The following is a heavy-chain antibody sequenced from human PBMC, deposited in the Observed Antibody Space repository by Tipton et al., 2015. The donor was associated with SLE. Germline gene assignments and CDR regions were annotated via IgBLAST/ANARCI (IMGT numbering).Heavy chain of an antibody. CDR3: ARTPGNYYYMDV. CDR2: INHSGST. Sequence: LRLSCTVYGGSFSGYYWSWIRQPPGKGLEWIGEINHSGSTNYNPSLKSRVTISVDTSKNQFSLKLSSVTAADTAVYYCARTPGNYYYMDVWGKGTTVTVSS. D-gene: IGHD2-15*01. CDR1: GGSFSGYY. V-gene: IGHV4-34*01. J-gene: IGHJ6*03.